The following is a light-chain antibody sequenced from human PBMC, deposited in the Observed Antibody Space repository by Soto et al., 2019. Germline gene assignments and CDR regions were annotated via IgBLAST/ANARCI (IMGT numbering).Light chain of an antibody. CDR1: QSIGSW. CDR2: DAS. V-gene: IGKV1-5*01. Sequence: DFQMTQSPSTLSASVGDKVTMTCRASQSIGSWLAWYQQKPGKAPKVLIYDASSLESGVPSRFSGSGSGTEFTLTISSLQPDDFATYYCQMYNSYFGQGTRLEIK. J-gene: IGKJ5*01. CDR3: QMYNSY.